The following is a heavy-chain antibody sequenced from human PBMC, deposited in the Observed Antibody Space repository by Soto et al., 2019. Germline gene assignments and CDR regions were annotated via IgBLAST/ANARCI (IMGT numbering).Heavy chain of an antibody. D-gene: IGHD2-21*02. CDR2: INPSSGAT. Sequence: QVQLVQSGAEVKKPGSSVKLPCKASGYNFIAYYMYWVRQAPGQGPEWMGMINPSSGATNYAQKFQGRITVTRDTSTSTVYMELSSLRSEDAAVYYCAKYCGGDCRHFDAWGQGTLVTVSS. CDR1: GYNFIAYY. CDR3: AKYCGGDCRHFDA. J-gene: IGHJ4*02. V-gene: IGHV1-46*01.